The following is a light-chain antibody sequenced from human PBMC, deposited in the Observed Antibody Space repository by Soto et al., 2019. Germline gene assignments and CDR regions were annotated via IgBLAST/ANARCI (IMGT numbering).Light chain of an antibody. J-gene: IGKJ1*01. Sequence: DIQMTQSPSTLSSSVGDRVTITCRASQSISNWLAWYQQKPGKAPKLLIYKAPTLESGVPSRFSGSGSGTEFTLTINSLQPDDFATYYCQQYDSLWTFGQGTKVEIK. CDR3: QQYDSLWT. V-gene: IGKV1-5*03. CDR2: KAP. CDR1: QSISNW.